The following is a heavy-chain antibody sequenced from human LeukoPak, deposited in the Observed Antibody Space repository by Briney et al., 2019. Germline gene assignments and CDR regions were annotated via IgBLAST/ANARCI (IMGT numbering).Heavy chain of an antibody. J-gene: IGHJ3*02. CDR2: IYYSGGT. V-gene: IGHV4-59*01. D-gene: IGHD6-19*01. Sequence: SETPSLTCTVSGGSISSYYWSWIRQPPGKGLEWIGYIYYSGGTNYNPSLKSRVTISVDTSKNQFSLKLSSVTAADTAVYYCASAVAGTVFDIWGQGTMVTVSS. CDR3: ASAVAGTVFDI. CDR1: GGSISSYY.